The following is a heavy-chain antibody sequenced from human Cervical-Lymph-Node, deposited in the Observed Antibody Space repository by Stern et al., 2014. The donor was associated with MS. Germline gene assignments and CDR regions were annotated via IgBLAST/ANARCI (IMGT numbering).Heavy chain of an antibody. CDR3: SPSSAI. CDR1: GFVFSASV. J-gene: IGHJ3*02. Sequence: EVHLVESGGGLVQPGGSLKVSCEASGFVFSASVIHWVRQAPGKGLEWVGRIRNKGNNYATAYGASVKGRFTISRDDSKNTAYLHMRSLKVEDTALYYCSPSSAIWGQGTMVTVSP. CDR2: IRNKGNNYAT. V-gene: IGHV3-73*01.